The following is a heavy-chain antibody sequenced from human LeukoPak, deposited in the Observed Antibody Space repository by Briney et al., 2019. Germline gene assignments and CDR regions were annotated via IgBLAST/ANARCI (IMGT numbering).Heavy chain of an antibody. D-gene: IGHD3-22*01. Sequence: QTGGSLRLSCAASGFTFSSYATSWVRQAPGKGLEWVSAISGSGGSTYYADSVKGRFTISRDNSKNTLYLQMNSLRAEDTAVYYCAKSPSSGYYFGYFQHWGQGTLVTVSS. J-gene: IGHJ1*01. CDR1: GFTFSSYA. CDR3: AKSPSSGYYFGYFQH. V-gene: IGHV3-23*01. CDR2: ISGSGGST.